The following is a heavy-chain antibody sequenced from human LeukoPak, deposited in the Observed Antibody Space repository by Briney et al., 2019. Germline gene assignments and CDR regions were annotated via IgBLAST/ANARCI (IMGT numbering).Heavy chain of an antibody. D-gene: IGHD6-13*01. Sequence: PGGSLRLSCAASGFPVSSNYMSWVRQAPGKGLEWVSVIYSGGSTYYADSVKGRFNISRDNSKNTLYLQMNSLRVEDTAVYYCVRDFVSSSWMGYWGQGTLVTVSS. J-gene: IGHJ4*02. V-gene: IGHV3-53*01. CDR3: VRDFVSSSWMGY. CDR1: GFPVSSNY. CDR2: IYSGGST.